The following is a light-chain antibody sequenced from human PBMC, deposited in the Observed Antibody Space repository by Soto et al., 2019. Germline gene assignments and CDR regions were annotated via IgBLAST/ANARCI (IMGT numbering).Light chain of an antibody. CDR1: QDITNY. CDR3: HLYYNLPLT. J-gene: IGKJ4*01. V-gene: IGKV1-33*01. Sequence: DIQMTQSPSSLSASVGDRVTITCQASQDITNYLNWYQHKPGKAPKVLIYDASNLETEVPSRFSGSGTGTDFALTISSLQPEDIAADFCHLYYNLPLTFGGGAEVEIK. CDR2: DAS.